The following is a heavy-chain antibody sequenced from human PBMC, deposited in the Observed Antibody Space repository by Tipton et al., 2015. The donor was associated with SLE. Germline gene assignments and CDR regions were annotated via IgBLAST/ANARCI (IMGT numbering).Heavy chain of an antibody. CDR3: VKENFGYNFDY. CDR1: GFDFSDYG. CDR2: TRYDGEKE. V-gene: IGHV3-30*02. D-gene: IGHD5-24*01. J-gene: IGHJ4*02. Sequence: SLRLSCTASGFDFSDYGMHWVRQAPGKGLVWVAFTRYDGEKEDYASSVKGRFTVSRDRSKKMVYLQMNSLRHEDTAVYYCVKENFGYNFDYWGQGTLVTVSS.